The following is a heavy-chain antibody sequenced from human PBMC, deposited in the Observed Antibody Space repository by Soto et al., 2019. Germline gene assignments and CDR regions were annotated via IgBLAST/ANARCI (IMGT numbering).Heavy chain of an antibody. V-gene: IGHV3-30*18. Sequence: QVQLVESGGGVVQPGRSLRLSCAASGFTFRSYGMHWVRQAPGKGLEWAAIISYDGSDKSYVDAVKGRFTMSRDNSENALLVDMNRLRAEDTGVYCCAKGEQYQLLVRGVDVWGQGTRVTVSS. CDR3: AKGEQYQLLVRGVDV. CDR2: ISYDGSDK. D-gene: IGHD2-2*01. J-gene: IGHJ6*01. CDR1: GFTFRSYG.